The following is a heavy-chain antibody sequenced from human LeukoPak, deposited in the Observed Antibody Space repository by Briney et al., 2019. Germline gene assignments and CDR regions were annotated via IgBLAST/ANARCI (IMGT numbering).Heavy chain of an antibody. V-gene: IGHV3-30*18. Sequence: GGSLRLSCAASGFTFSSYGMHWVRQAPGKGLEWVAVISYDGSNKYYADSVKGRFTISRDNSKNTLYLQMNSLRAEDTAVYYCAKDQGGTTYYYGSGSSNTDYWGQGTLVTVSS. D-gene: IGHD3-10*01. CDR3: AKDQGGTTYYYGSGSSNTDY. CDR1: GFTFSSYG. CDR2: ISYDGSNK. J-gene: IGHJ4*02.